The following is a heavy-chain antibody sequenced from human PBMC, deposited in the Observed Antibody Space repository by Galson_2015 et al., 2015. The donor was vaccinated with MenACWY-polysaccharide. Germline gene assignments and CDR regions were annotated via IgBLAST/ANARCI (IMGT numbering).Heavy chain of an antibody. CDR1: GYTITSYG. J-gene: IGHJ4*02. CDR3: ARDSITMVRGVIYYFDY. D-gene: IGHD3-10*01. CDR2: ISAYNGNT. V-gene: IGHV1-18*01. Sequence: SVKVSCTASGYTITSYGISWVRQAPGQGLEWMGWISAYNGNTNYAQKLQGRVTMTTDTSTSTAYMELRSLRSDDTAVYYCARDSITMVRGVIYYFDYWGQGTLVTVSS.